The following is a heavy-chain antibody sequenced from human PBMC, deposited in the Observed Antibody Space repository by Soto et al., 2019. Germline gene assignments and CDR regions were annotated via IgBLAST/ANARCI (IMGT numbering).Heavy chain of an antibody. D-gene: IGHD3-9*01. V-gene: IGHV4-59*01. Sequence: QVQLQESGPGLVKPSETLSLTCTVSGGSISSYYWNWIRQPPGKGLEWIGYIYYSGGTNYNPSLKSRVTISVDTSKNQSSLKLSSVTAADTAVYYCARTPVLRYFDWLPSTYGMDVWGQGTTVTVSS. CDR3: ARTPVLRYFDWLPSTYGMDV. J-gene: IGHJ6*02. CDR1: GGSISSYY. CDR2: IYYSGGT.